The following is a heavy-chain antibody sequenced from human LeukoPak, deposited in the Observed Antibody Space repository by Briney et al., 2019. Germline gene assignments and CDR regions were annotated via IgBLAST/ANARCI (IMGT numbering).Heavy chain of an antibody. V-gene: IGHV3-48*03. J-gene: IGHJ4*02. CDR3: ARDAGSGYSPFDY. CDR2: ISSSGSTI. CDR1: GFTFSSYE. D-gene: IGHD3-22*01. Sequence: GGSLRLSCAASGFTFSSYEMNWVRQAPGKGLEWVSYISSSGSTIYYADSVKGRFTISRDNAKNSLYLQMNSLRAEDTAVYYCARDAGSGYSPFDYWGQGTLVTVSS.